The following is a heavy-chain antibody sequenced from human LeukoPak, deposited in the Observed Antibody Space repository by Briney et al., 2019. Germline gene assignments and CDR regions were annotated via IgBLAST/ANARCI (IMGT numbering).Heavy chain of an antibody. V-gene: IGHV7-4-1*02. Sequence: GASVKVSCKAAGYTFVSHGISWVRQAPGQGLEWMGWINTNTGNPTYAQGFTGRFVFSLDTSVSTAYLQISSLKAEDTAVYYCARDLGSSSWDRYFDLWGRGTLVTVSS. CDR2: INTNTGNP. CDR1: GYTFVSHG. CDR3: ARDLGSSSWDRYFDL. D-gene: IGHD6-13*01. J-gene: IGHJ2*01.